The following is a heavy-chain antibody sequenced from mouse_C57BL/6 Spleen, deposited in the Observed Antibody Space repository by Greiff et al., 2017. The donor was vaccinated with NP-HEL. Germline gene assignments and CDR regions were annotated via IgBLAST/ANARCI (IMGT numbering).Heavy chain of an antibody. Sequence: EVQVVESGGGLVQPGGSLKLSCAASGFTFSDYYMYWVRQTPEKRLEWVAYISNGGGSTYYPDNVKGRFTISRDNAKNTLYLQMSRLKSEDTAMYYCARQTTVVATPYAMDYWGQGTSVTVSS. CDR1: GFTFSDYY. V-gene: IGHV5-12*01. CDR2: ISNGGGST. CDR3: ARQTTVVATPYAMDY. J-gene: IGHJ4*01. D-gene: IGHD1-1*01.